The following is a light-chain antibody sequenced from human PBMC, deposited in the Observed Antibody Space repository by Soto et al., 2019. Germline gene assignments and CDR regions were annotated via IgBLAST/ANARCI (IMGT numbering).Light chain of an antibody. Sequence: QSALTHPASVSRSPGQSLVFSCPGSTRDVGGYHYVSWSHQPTGKAPHLMIDDVSSRPSGVSNRFSGSKSGNTASLTVSGLHAVFVVEYYCRSDIWPCTTVFGTGTRVNV. CDR3: RSDIWPCTTV. CDR1: TRDVGGYHY. CDR2: DVS. V-gene: IGLV2-14*01. J-gene: IGLJ1*01.